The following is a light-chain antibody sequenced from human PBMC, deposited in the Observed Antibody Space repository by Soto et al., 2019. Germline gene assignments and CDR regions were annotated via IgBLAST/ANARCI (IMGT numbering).Light chain of an antibody. J-gene: IGLJ2*01. CDR1: SSDVGAYNY. Sequence: QSALTQPASVSGSPGQSITISCTGTSSDVGAYNYVSWYQHHPGKAPKLLIYEVTNRPSGVSNRFSGSKSGNTASLTISGLQAEDETHYFFSSYTGSITSPVVFGGGTKLT. CDR2: EVT. CDR3: SSYTGSITSPVV. V-gene: IGLV2-14*01.